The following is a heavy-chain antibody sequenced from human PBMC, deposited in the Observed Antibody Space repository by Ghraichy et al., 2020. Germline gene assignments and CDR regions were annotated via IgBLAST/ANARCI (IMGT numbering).Heavy chain of an antibody. D-gene: IGHD3-22*01. CDR3: ARGGDTKGYYAPWNY. J-gene: IGHJ4*02. CDR1: GGSISHYW. Sequence: SETLSLTCSLSGGSISHYWWSWLRQAPGEGPQWIGEVHYSGSTNYVPSLKSRLTISLDTTRDQFFLSLTSVTAADTAVYYCARGGDTKGYYAPWNYWGQGSLVTVSS. V-gene: IGHV4-59*01. CDR2: VHYSGST.